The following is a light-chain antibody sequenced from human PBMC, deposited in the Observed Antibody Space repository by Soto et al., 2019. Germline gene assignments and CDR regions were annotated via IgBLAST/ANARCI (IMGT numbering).Light chain of an antibody. CDR2: YNN. Sequence: QSVLTQPPSASGTAGQVVTISCSGGDSNIGSNSVYWYQHLPRMAPKLLIYYNNQRPSGVPDRFSGSKSGTSASLAISGLRSEDEADYYCAAWDDSLSGYVFGTGTKVTVL. V-gene: IGLV1-47*02. CDR3: AAWDDSLSGYV. CDR1: DSNIGSNS. J-gene: IGLJ1*01.